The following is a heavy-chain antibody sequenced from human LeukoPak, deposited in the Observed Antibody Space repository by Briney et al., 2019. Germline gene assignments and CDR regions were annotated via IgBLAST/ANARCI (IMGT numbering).Heavy chain of an antibody. V-gene: IGHV3-7*03. CDR1: GFTFNKSW. J-gene: IGHJ4*02. D-gene: IGHD7-27*01. CDR2: IKEDGTQK. CDR3: AKTGDRDY. Sequence: GGSLRLSCAASGFTFNKSWMSWVRQAPGKGPEWVANIKEDGTQKYYVDSVRGRFTISRDNAENSLYLQMNSLRGEDTAIYYCAKTGDRDYGGRGTLVTVS.